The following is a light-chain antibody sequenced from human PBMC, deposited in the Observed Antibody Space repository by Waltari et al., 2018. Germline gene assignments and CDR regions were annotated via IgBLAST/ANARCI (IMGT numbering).Light chain of an antibody. Sequence: QSALTQPASVSGSPGQSITISCTGTNSDVGGYNYVSWYQQHPGKAPKLVSDDVSQRSSVVSDRFSCSKSGNTASLTISGLQAEDEADYYCTSYTSSITVIFGGGTKLTVL. V-gene: IGLV2-14*03. CDR1: NSDVGGYNY. CDR3: TSYTSSITVI. CDR2: DVS. J-gene: IGLJ2*01.